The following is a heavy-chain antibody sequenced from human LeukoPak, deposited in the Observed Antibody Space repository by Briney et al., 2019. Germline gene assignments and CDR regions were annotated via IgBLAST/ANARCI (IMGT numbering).Heavy chain of an antibody. D-gene: IGHD3-22*01. J-gene: IGHJ5*02. CDR3: ARMRKYYYDSSAFWFDP. Sequence: SETLSLTCTVSGGSISSYYWSWIRQPAGKGLEWIGRINPSGSTNYNPSLKSRVTISVDKSKNQFSLKLSSVTAADTAVYYCARMRKYYYDSSAFWFDPWGQGTLVTVSS. CDR2: INPSGST. CDR1: GGSISSYY. V-gene: IGHV4-4*07.